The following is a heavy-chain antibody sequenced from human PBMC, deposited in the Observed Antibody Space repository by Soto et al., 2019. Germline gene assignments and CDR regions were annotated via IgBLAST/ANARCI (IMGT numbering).Heavy chain of an antibody. Sequence: EVQLLESGGGLVQPGGSLRLSCAASGFTFSSYAMSWVRQAPGKGLEWVSAISGSGGSTYYADSVKGRFTISRDNSKNTLYLQMNSLRAEDTAVYYCARVDVPYYCYGMDVWGQGTTVTVSS. V-gene: IGHV3-23*01. J-gene: IGHJ6*02. CDR2: ISGSGGST. CDR1: GFTFSSYA. CDR3: ARVDVPYYCYGMDV. D-gene: IGHD3-9*01.